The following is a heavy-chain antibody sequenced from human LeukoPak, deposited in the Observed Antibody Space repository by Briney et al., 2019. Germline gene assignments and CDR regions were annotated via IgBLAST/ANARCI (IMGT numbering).Heavy chain of an antibody. D-gene: IGHD3-9*01. J-gene: IGHJ4*02. V-gene: IGHV2-5*02. Sequence: SGPTLVKPTQTLTLTCTLSGFSFSTRGVGVGWIRQPPGKALEWLAVIYWDEDKRYRPSLKSRLTITKDTSKNQVVLTMTNMDPVDTATYYCARSPYYDILTGSRGTFDYWGRGILVTVSS. CDR2: IYWDEDK. CDR3: ARSPYYDILTGSRGTFDY. CDR1: GFSFSTRGVG.